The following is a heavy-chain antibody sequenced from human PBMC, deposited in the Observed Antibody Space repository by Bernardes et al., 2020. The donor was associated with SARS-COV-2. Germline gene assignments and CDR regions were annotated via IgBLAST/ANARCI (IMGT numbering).Heavy chain of an antibody. CDR3: ARVPYYYDSSGYYSSFGY. Sequence: VGSLRLSCAASGFTFSSYWMHWVRQAPGKGLVWVSRINSDGSSTSYADSVKGRFTISRDNAKNTLYLQMNSLRAEDTAVYYCARVPYYYDSSGYYSSFGYWGQGTLVTVSS. CDR2: INSDGSST. J-gene: IGHJ4*02. D-gene: IGHD3-22*01. CDR1: GFTFSSYW. V-gene: IGHV3-74*01.